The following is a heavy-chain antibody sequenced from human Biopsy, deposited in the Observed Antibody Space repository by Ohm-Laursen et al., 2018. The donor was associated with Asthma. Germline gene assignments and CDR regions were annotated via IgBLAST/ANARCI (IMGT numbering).Heavy chain of an antibody. D-gene: IGHD2-8*02. CDR1: GFSLTTTGVG. CDR3: AHRLCIGGACYDAFDI. V-gene: IGHV2-5*02. CDR2: IYWDDDK. J-gene: IGHJ3*02. Sequence: TQTLTLTFTFSGFSLTTTGVGVAWIRQPPGKALEWLARIYWDDDKRYSSSLKSRLTITKDTSKNQVVLTMTNMDPVDTATNYCAHRLCIGGACYDAFDIWGQGTMVTVSS.